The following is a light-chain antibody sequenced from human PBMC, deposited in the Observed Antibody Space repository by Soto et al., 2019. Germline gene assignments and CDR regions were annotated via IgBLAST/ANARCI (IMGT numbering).Light chain of an antibody. Sequence: LTQPSSVSGSPGQSITISCTGTSSDVGSYNYVSWYQQHPGKAPKLMIYEVSDRPSGISSRFSGSKSGNTASLTISGLQTEDEADYYCSSYTSSSTLFGTGTKVTVL. CDR1: SSDVGSYNY. V-gene: IGLV2-14*01. CDR3: SSYTSSSTL. J-gene: IGLJ1*01. CDR2: EVS.